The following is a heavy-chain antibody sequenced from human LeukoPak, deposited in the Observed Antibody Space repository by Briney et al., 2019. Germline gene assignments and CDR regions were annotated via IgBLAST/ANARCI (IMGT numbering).Heavy chain of an antibody. CDR1: GSPFTSYW. V-gene: IGHV5-51*01. D-gene: IGHD3-10*01. Sequence: GESLKISCQGSGSPFTSYWIGWVRQLPGKGLEGMGIIYPGDSDPRYSPPFQGHVTISADESISTAYLQWSSLKASDTAMYYCARARWFGEYDAFDIWGQGTMVTVSS. J-gene: IGHJ3*02. CDR2: IYPGDSDP. CDR3: ARARWFGEYDAFDI.